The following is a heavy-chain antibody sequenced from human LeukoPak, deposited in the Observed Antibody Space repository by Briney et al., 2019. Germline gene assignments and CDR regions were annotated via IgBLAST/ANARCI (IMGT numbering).Heavy chain of an antibody. V-gene: IGHV4-59*01. J-gene: IGHJ3*02. CDR1: GGSISSYY. CDR2: IYYSGST. CDR3: ARDLYGEGAFDI. Sequence: KPSETLSLTCTVSGGSISSYYWSWIRQPPGKGLEWIGYIYYSGSTNYNPSLKSRVTISVDTSKNQFSLKLSSVTAADTAVYYCARDLYGEGAFDIWGQGTMVTVSS. D-gene: IGHD4-17*01.